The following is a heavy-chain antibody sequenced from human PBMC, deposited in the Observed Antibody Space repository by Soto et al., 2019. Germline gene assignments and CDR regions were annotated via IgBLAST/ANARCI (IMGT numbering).Heavy chain of an antibody. J-gene: IGHJ4*02. CDR1: GYTFTKYG. CDR2: ISGSSGNA. D-gene: IGHD3-16*01. CDR3: AREMAGLGGEYDY. Sequence: QVQLVQSGAEVKNPGASVKVSCKTSGYTFTKYGVGWVRQAPGQGLEWMGWISGSSGNANYAEKVQGRITVTTDKSTSTAYIELRSLRSDDTAVYYFAREMAGLGGEYDYWGQGTLVTVSS. V-gene: IGHV1-18*01.